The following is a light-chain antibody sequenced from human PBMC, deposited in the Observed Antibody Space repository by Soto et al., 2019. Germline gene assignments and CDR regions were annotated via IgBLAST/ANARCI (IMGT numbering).Light chain of an antibody. CDR1: NIESKS. V-gene: IGLV3-21*04. CDR3: QVWDSSSDHLVV. J-gene: IGLJ2*01. Sequence: SYELTQPPSVSVAPGKTARITCGGNNIESKSVHWYQQKPGQAPVLVIYYDSDRPSGIPERFSGSNSGNTATLTISRVEAGDEADYYCQVWDSSSDHLVVSGGGTKLTVL. CDR2: YDS.